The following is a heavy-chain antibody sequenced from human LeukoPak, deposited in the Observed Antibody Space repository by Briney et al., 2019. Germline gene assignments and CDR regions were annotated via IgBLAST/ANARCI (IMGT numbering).Heavy chain of an antibody. J-gene: IGHJ4*02. CDR2: IYYSGRT. V-gene: IGHV4-39*01. CDR3: ARVTTVTAEAGIDY. D-gene: IGHD4-17*01. Sequence: SETLSLTCTVSGGSISSSGYYWGWIRQPPGKGLEWIGSIYYSGRTYYNSSLKSRVTISLDTSTNQFSLKLSSVTAADTAVYYCARVTTVTAEAGIDYWGQGTLVTVSS. CDR1: GGSISSSGYY.